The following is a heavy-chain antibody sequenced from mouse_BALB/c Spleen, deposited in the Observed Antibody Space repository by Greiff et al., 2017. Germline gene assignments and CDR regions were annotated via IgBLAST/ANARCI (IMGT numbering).Heavy chain of an antibody. CDR1: GFTFSSYG. CDR3: ARGGNYGYSY. CDR2: INSNGGST. Sequence: EVQGVESGGGLVQPGGSLKLSCAASGFTFSSYGMSWVRQTPDKRLELVATINSNGGSTYYPDSVKGRFTISRDNAKNTLYLQMSSLKSEDTAMYYCARGGNYGYSYWGQGTTLTVSS. D-gene: IGHD1-2*01. V-gene: IGHV5-6-3*01. J-gene: IGHJ2*01.